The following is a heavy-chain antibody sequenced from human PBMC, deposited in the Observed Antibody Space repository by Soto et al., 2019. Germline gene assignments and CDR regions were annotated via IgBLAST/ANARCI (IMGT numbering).Heavy chain of an antibody. CDR1: GGTFSTYS. J-gene: IGHJ4*02. D-gene: IGHD3-16*01. V-gene: IGHV1-69*01. CDR2: IIPIFGAA. CDR3: AGHGDRLTARH. Sequence: QVKVVQSGAEVKHPGSSVKVSCKVCGGTFSTYSISWVRQAPGQGLEWVGGIIPIFGAAKHADKFQGRVTITGDGSTSTVDMELSGLRSEDTALYFCAGHGDRLTARHWGQGNQVTVSS.